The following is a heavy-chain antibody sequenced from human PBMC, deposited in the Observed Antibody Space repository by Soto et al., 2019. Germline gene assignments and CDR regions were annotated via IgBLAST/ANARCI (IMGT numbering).Heavy chain of an antibody. D-gene: IGHD2-15*01. V-gene: IGHV3-7*01. J-gene: IGHJ4*02. CDR1: GFTFSSYW. CDR3: ARVPRCSGGSCYAVSFDY. Sequence: PGGSLRLSSAASGFTFSSYWMSWVRQAPGKGLEWVANIKQDGSEKYYVDSVKGRFTISRDNAKNSLYLQLNSLRAEDTAVYYCARVPRCSGGSCYAVSFDYWGQGTLVTVSS. CDR2: IKQDGSEK.